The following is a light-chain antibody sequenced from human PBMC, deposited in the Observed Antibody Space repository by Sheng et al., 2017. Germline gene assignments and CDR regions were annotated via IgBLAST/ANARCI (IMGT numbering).Light chain of an antibody. Sequence: EIVLTQSPATLSLSPGERATLSCRASQSVSSSYLAWYQQKPGQAPRLLIYDASNRATGIPARFSGSGSGTDFTLTISSLEPEDFAVYSCQQRRSWPLTFGGGTKVEIK. CDR3: QQRRSWPLT. CDR2: DAS. J-gene: IGKJ4*01. CDR1: QSVSSSY. V-gene: IGKV3-11*01.